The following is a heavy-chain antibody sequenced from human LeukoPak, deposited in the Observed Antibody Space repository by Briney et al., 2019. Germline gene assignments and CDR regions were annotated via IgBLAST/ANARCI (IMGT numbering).Heavy chain of an antibody. CDR2: IYTSGST. CDR1: GGSISSGSYY. V-gene: IGHV4-61*02. Sequence: SETLSLTCTVSGGSISSGSYYWSWIRQPAGKGLEWIGRIYTSGSTNYNPSLKSRVTISVDTSKNQFSLKLSSVTAADTAVYYCARGTHYYDSSGYYYMNWFDPWGQGTLVTVSS. CDR3: ARGTHYYDSSGYYYMNWFDP. D-gene: IGHD3-22*01. J-gene: IGHJ5*02.